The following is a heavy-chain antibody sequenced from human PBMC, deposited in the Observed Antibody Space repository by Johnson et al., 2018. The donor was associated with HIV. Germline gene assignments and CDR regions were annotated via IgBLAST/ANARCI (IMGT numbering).Heavy chain of an antibody. CDR2: ISSNGGST. V-gene: IGHV3-9*01. J-gene: IGHJ3*02. Sequence: EVQLVESGGGLAEPGRSLRLSCEASGFKFDDYAMHWVRQFPGKGLEWVSGISSNGGSTYYANSVKGRFTVSRDDSKNSVYLQMNSLTPEDTAVYYCARGCGSRSGSPCYDPFDIWGQGTMVTVSS. D-gene: IGHD1-26*01. CDR1: GFKFDDYA. CDR3: ARGCGSRSGSPCYDPFDI.